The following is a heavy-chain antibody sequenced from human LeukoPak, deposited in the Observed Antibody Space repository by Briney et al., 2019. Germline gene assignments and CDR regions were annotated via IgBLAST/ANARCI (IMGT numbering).Heavy chain of an antibody. CDR1: GGSFSGYY. J-gene: IGHJ6*03. D-gene: IGHD2-15*01. CDR2: INHSGST. Sequence: PSETLSLTRAVYGGSFSGYYWSWIRQPPGKGLEWIGEINHSGSTNCNPSLKSRVTISVDTSKNQFSLKLSSVTAADTAVYYCARWVVAADYFYYMDVWGKGTTVTVSS. CDR3: ARWVVAADYFYYMDV. V-gene: IGHV4-34*01.